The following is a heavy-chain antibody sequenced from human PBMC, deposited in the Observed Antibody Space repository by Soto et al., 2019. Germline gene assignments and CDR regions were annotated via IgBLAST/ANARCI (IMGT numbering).Heavy chain of an antibody. CDR3: VTSYGSGSRPFDN. J-gene: IGHJ5*02. D-gene: IGHD3-10*01. V-gene: IGHV1-69*02. CDR1: GGTITGYT. Sequence: QVQLVQSGAEVKKPGSSVKVSCKAPGGTITGYTINWVRQAPGQGLEWMGRIIPVLGMPTYASKFQGRVSLIADKSTNTVYMDLSSLRSDDTAIYYCVTSYGSGSRPFDNWGQGTLVTVSS. CDR2: IIPVLGMP.